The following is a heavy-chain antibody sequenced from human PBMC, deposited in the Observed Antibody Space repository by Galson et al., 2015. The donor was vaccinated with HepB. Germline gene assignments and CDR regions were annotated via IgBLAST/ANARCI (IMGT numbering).Heavy chain of an antibody. Sequence: SVKVSCKASGGTFSSYTISWVRQAPGQGLEWMGRIIPILGIANYAQKFQGRVTITADKSTSTAYMELSSLRSEDTAVYYCARDGGTLGYCSSTSCASFSVYYYYGMDVWGQGTTVTVSS. CDR3: ARDGGTLGYCSSTSCASFSVYYYYGMDV. D-gene: IGHD2-2*01. CDR2: IIPILGIA. J-gene: IGHJ6*02. CDR1: GGTFSSYT. V-gene: IGHV1-69*04.